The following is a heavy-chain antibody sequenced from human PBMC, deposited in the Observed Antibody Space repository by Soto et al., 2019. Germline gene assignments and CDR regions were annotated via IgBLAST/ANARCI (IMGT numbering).Heavy chain of an antibody. CDR3: ARDGTAASADY. J-gene: IGHJ4*02. V-gene: IGHV3-74*01. D-gene: IGHD6-13*01. CDR2: ISSDGSST. CDR1: GFTFSRYW. Sequence: GGSLRLSCAASGFTFSRYWMHWVRQAPGKGLVWVSRISSDGSSTGYADSVKGRFTISRDNAKNTLYLQMNSLRAEDTAVYYCARDGTAASADYWGQGALVTVSS.